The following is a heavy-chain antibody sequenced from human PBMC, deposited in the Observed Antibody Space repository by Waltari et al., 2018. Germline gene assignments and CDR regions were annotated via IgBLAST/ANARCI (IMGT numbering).Heavy chain of an antibody. CDR3: ARDGEMYCSSTSCYYFDH. CDR2: IAYDGSNK. J-gene: IGHJ4*02. Sequence: QGQLVESGGGVVQPGRSLRLSCAASGFTFISYTMHWVRQAPGKGLEGVAVIAYDGSNKYHADSVKGRFTISRDNSKTTLYLQMNSLRTEDTAVYYCARDGEMYCSSTSCYYFDHWGQGTLVTVSS. D-gene: IGHD2-2*01. CDR1: GFTFISYT. V-gene: IGHV3-30*04.